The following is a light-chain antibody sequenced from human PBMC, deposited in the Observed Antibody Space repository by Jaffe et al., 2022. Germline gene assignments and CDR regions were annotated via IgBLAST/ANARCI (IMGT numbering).Light chain of an antibody. CDR3: QAWDSSTVV. J-gene: IGLJ1*01. Sequence: SYELTQPPSVSVSPGQTASITCSGDKLGDKYACWYQQKAGQSPVLVIYQDNKRPSGIPERFSGSNSGNTATLTISGTQAMDEADYYCQAWDSSTVVFGAGTKVTVL. CDR1: KLGDKY. V-gene: IGLV3-1*01. CDR2: QDN.